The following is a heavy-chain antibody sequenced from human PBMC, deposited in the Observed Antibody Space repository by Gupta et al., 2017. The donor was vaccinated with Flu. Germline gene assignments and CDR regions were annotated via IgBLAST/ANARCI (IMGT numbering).Heavy chain of an antibody. CDR3: SIGRSKQLALLYWYFDL. J-gene: IGHJ2*01. CDR2: RSGGT. D-gene: IGHD6-13*01. V-gene: IGHV4-34*01. Sequence: RSGGTNYNPSLKSRVTISVDTSKNQFSLKLSSVTAADTAVYYCSIGRSKQLALLYWYFDLWGRGTLVTVFS.